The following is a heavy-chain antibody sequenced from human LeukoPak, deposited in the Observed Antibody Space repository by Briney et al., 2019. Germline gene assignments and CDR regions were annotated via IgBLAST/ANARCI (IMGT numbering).Heavy chain of an antibody. D-gene: IGHD6-13*01. CDR1: GINFRSSG. V-gene: IGHV3-30*02. CDR3: AREGGRAAPGRFDY. Sequence: GGSLRLSCAASGINFRSSGMHWVRQAPGKGVEWVTFIQNDGSDKSYAASVQGRFTISRDNSKNTVYLHMNSLRADDTALYYCAREGGRAAPGRFDYWGQGTLVTVSS. CDR2: IQNDGSDK. J-gene: IGHJ4*02.